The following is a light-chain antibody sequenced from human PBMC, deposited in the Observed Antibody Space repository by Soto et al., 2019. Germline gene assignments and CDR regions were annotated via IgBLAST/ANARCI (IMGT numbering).Light chain of an antibody. J-gene: IGKJ1*01. CDR3: QQYNSYSPT. V-gene: IGKV1-5*03. Sequence: QSPSTLSASVGDRVTITCRASQSISVWLAWYQQKAGKAPNLLIYKASRLESGVPSRFSGSGSETEFTLTISGLQPGDSATYYCQQYNSYSPTFGQGTKV. CDR1: QSISVW. CDR2: KAS.